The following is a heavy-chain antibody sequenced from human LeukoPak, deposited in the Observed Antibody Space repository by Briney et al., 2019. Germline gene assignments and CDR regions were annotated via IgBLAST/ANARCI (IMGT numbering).Heavy chain of an antibody. V-gene: IGHV1-69*13. J-gene: IGHJ4*02. D-gene: IGHD4-23*01. Sequence: SVKVSCKASGGTFSSYAISCVRQTPGQGVEWMGGITPIFGTAKYAQQFQGRVTITAVESMSTAYMELSSLRSQGTAVYYCARGWLAETTVVTPYNYWGQGTLVTVSS. CDR1: GGTFSSYA. CDR3: ARGWLAETTVVTPYNY. CDR2: ITPIFGTA.